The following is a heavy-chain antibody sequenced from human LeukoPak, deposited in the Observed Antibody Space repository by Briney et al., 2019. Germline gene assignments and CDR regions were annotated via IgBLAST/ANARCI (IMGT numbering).Heavy chain of an antibody. CDR3: ANLYCSGGSCTFDY. J-gene: IGHJ4*02. CDR2: ISGSGGST. V-gene: IGHV3-23*01. Sequence: GSLRLSCAASGFTFSSYAMSWVRQAPGKGLEWVSAISGSGGSTYYADSVKGRFTISRDNSKNTLYLQMNSLRAEDTAVYYCANLYCSGGSCTFDYWGQGTLVTVSS. D-gene: IGHD2-15*01. CDR1: GFTFSSYA.